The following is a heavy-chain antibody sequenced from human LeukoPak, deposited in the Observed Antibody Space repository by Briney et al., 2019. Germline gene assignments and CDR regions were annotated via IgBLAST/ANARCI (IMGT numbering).Heavy chain of an antibody. CDR2: IYPGDSDT. CDR3: ASPGRNGYSPFAY. Sequence: GESLKISFQGSGYRFTNYWIGWVRPMPGKGLEWMGIIYPGDSDTRYSPSFQGQVTISADTSISTAFLQWNSLEASDTAMYYCASPGRNGYSPFAYWGQGTLVTVSS. CDR1: GYRFTNYW. D-gene: IGHD5-24*01. J-gene: IGHJ4*02. V-gene: IGHV5-51*01.